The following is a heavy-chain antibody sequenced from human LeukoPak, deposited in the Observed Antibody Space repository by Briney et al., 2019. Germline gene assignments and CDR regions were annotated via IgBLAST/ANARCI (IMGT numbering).Heavy chain of an antibody. Sequence: ASVKVSCKASGYTFTGYYMHWVRQAPGQGLEWMGWINPNSGGTNYAQKFQGWVTMTRDTSISTAYMELSRLRSDDTAVYYCARATAGYYYGSGRDWFDPWGQGTLVTVSS. CDR3: ARATAGYYYGSGRDWFDP. J-gene: IGHJ5*02. V-gene: IGHV1-2*04. CDR1: GYTFTGYY. CDR2: INPNSGGT. D-gene: IGHD3-10*01.